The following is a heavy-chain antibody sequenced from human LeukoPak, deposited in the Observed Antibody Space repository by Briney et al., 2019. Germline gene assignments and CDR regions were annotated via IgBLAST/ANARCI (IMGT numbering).Heavy chain of an antibody. CDR1: GYSFTRYW. Sequence: GEALKIPCKGSGYSFTRYWIGWVRQPPGKGLEGMGLIYPGDSDTRYRPSFQGQVTISADKSINTAYLQWSSLKASDTAMYYCARPGGYGYGPLDIWGQGTMVTVSS. J-gene: IGHJ3*02. V-gene: IGHV5-51*01. D-gene: IGHD5-18*01. CDR2: IYPGDSDT. CDR3: ARPGGYGYGPLDI.